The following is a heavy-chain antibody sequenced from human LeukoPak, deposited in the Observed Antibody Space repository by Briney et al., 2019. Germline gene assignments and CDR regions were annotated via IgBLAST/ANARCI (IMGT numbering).Heavy chain of an antibody. D-gene: IGHD1-26*01. Sequence: TLKCAGYGFTCYSFEWMRQHTAQGLGRVGFTYISSSGSTIYYADSVKGRFTISRDNAKNSLYLQMNSLRAEDTAVYYCATGQGSYNPFDYWGQGTLVTVSS. CDR1: GFTCYSFE. CDR2: ISSSGSTI. CDR3: ATGQGSYNPFDY. J-gene: IGHJ4*02. V-gene: IGHV3-48*03.